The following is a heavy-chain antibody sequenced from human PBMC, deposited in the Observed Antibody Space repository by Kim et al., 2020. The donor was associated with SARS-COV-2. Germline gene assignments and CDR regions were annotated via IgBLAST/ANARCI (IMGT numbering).Heavy chain of an antibody. D-gene: IGHD3-9*01. CDR3: ARDLRYYYILTGYLHELGKPRYYYYDMGV. Sequence: GGSLRLSCAASGFTFSSYAMHWVRQAPGKGLEWVAVISYDGSNKYYADSVKGRFTISRDNSKSTLYLQMNSLRAEDTAVYYCARDLRYYYILTGYLHELGKPRYYYYDMGVWGQGTTVTVPS. CDR2: ISYDGSNK. J-gene: IGHJ6*02. CDR1: GFTFSSYA. V-gene: IGHV3-30-3*01.